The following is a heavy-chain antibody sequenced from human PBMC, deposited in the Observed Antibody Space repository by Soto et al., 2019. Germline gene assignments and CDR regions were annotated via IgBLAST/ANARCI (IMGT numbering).Heavy chain of an antibody. CDR3: ARDVDTAMDYYFDY. V-gene: IGHV1-3*01. Sequence: ASVKVSCKASGYTFTSYAMHWVRQAPGQRLEWMGWINAGNGNTKYSQKFQGRVTITRDTSASTAYMELSSLRSEDTAVYYCARDVDTAMDYYFDYWGQGTLVTVSS. J-gene: IGHJ4*02. D-gene: IGHD5-18*01. CDR2: INAGNGNT. CDR1: GYTFTSYA.